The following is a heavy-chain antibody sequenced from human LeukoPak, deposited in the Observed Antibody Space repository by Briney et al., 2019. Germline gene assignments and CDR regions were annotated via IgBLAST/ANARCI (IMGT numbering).Heavy chain of an antibody. CDR2: ISGSGSTI. CDR3: ARRSGSYQADFDY. Sequence: SGGSLRLSCAASGFTFSDYYMSWIRQAPGKGLEWVSYISGSGSTIYYADSVKGRFTISRDNAKNSLYPQMNSLGAEDTAVYYCARRSGSYQADFDYWGQGTLVTVSS. CDR1: GFTFSDYY. J-gene: IGHJ4*02. V-gene: IGHV3-11*01. D-gene: IGHD1-26*01.